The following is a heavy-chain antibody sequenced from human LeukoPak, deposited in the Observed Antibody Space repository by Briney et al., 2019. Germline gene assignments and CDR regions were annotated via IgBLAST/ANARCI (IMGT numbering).Heavy chain of an antibody. CDR3: ARNDSGGYFDY. D-gene: IGHD3-22*01. J-gene: IGHJ4*02. Sequence: SETLSLTCAVSGYSISSGYYWGWIRPPPGKRLEWIGSICYSGSTHYNPSLKSRVTISVDTSKNQFSLRLSSVTAADTAVYYCARNDSGGYFDYWGQGTLVTVS. CDR1: GYSISSGYY. V-gene: IGHV4-38-2*01. CDR2: ICYSGST.